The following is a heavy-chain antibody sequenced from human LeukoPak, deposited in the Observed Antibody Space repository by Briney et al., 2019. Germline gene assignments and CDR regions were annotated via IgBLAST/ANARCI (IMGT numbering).Heavy chain of an antibody. V-gene: IGHV1-69*04. Sequence: SVKVSCKASGGTFSSYAISWVRQAPGQGLEWMGRIIPILGIANYAQKFQGRVTITADKSTSTAYMELSSLRSEDTAVYYCARHNRYYYDSSGYTLDYWGQGTLVTVSS. D-gene: IGHD3-22*01. CDR3: ARHNRYYYDSSGYTLDY. CDR1: GGTFSSYA. CDR2: IIPILGIA. J-gene: IGHJ4*02.